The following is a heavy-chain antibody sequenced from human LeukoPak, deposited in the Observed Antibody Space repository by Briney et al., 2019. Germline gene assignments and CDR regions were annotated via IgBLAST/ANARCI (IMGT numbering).Heavy chain of an antibody. CDR2: IYYSGNT. Sequence: SETLSLTCTVSGGSISGYYWSWNRQPPGKGLEWIGYIYYSGNTNYNPSLKSRVTISVDTSKSQFSLKLSSVTAADTAVYYCARGGRYSDSWGQGTLVTVSS. D-gene: IGHD3-10*01. CDR3: ARGGRYSDS. CDR1: GGSISGYY. J-gene: IGHJ4*02. V-gene: IGHV4-59*08.